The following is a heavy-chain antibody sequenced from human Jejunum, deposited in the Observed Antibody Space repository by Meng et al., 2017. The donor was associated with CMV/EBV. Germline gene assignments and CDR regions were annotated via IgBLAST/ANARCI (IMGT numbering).Heavy chain of an antibody. V-gene: IGHV3-21*01. CDR3: ARSPPISRWDY. CDR2: ISSDSNFI. CDR1: GFTFSSYS. D-gene: IGHD6-13*01. J-gene: IGHJ4*02. Sequence: EVQLVESGGGMAKPGVALSLSGAVPGFTFSSYSMNWVRQAPGEGLEWVASISSDSNFIYYADSVKGRFTISRDNAKNSLYLQMNSLRAEDTAVYSCARSPPISRWDYWGQGTLVTVAS.